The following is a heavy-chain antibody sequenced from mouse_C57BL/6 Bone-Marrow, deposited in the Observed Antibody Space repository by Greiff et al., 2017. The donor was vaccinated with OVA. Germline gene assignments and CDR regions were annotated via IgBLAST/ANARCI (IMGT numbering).Heavy chain of an antibody. V-gene: IGHV1-5*01. CDR2: IYPGNSDT. CDR3: TRGKLGRMGFAY. D-gene: IGHD4-1*01. J-gene: IGHJ3*01. Sequence: VQLQQSGTVLARPGASVKMSCKTSGYTFTSYWMHWVKQRPGQGLEWIGAIYPGNSDTSYNQKFKGKAKLTAVTSASTAYMELSSLTNEDSAVYYGTRGKLGRMGFAYWGQGTLVTVSA. CDR1: GYTFTSYW.